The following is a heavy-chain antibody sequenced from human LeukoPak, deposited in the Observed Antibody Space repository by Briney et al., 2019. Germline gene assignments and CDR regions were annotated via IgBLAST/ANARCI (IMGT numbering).Heavy chain of an antibody. CDR1: GGSISSYY. CDR2: IYYSGST. D-gene: IGHD3-10*01. CDR3: ARDLLSFGTMVSAFDI. Sequence: PSETLSLTCTVSGGSISSYYWSWIRQPPGKGLEWIGYIYYSGSTNYNPSLKSRVTISVDTSKNQFSLKLSSVTAADTAVYYCARDLLSFGTMVSAFDIWGQGTMVTVSS. J-gene: IGHJ3*02. V-gene: IGHV4-59*01.